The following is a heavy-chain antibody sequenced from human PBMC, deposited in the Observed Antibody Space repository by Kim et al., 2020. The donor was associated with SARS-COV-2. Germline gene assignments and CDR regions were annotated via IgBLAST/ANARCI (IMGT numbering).Heavy chain of an antibody. J-gene: IGHJ6*02. D-gene: IGHD1-26*01. CDR2: IIPIFGTA. V-gene: IGHV1-69*13. CDR1: GGTFSSYA. CDR3: AREEVGATAYYYGMDV. Sequence: SVKVSCKASGGTFSSYAISWVRQAPGQGLEWMRGIIPIFGTANYAQKFQGRVTITADESTSTAYMELSSLRSEDTAVYYCAREEVGATAYYYGMDVWGQGTTVTVSS.